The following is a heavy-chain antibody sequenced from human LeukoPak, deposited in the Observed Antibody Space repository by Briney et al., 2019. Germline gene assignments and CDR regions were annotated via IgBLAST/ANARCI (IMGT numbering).Heavy chain of an antibody. CDR2: IDYDGTGM. V-gene: IGHV3-11*04. CDR3: AREEMGGTTRSGALT. CDR1: GFPFSDHY. J-gene: IGHJ5*02. Sequence: GGSLRLSCAASGFPFSDHYMIWIRQAPGKGLEWVSYIDYDGTGMSYADSVKGRFTISRDNAKNSLYLQMNSLGAEDTAVYYCAREEMGGTTRSGALTWGQGTLVTVSS. D-gene: IGHD1-14*01.